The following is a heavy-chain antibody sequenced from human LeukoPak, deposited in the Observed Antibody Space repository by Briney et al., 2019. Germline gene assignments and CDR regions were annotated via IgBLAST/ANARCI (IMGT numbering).Heavy chain of an antibody. J-gene: IGHJ4*02. CDR1: GFPFRDYW. CDR3: RSGGAAPGSFDN. V-gene: IGHV3-7*01. CDR2: IKYDGNEE. D-gene: IGHD4-23*01. Sequence: GGSLRLSCAASGFPFRDYWMSWMRQAPGKGLEWVANIKYDGNEEYYVDSVKGRFTISRDNAKNSLYLQLNSLRLEDTAVYYCRSGGAAPGSFDNWGQRTLVTVSP.